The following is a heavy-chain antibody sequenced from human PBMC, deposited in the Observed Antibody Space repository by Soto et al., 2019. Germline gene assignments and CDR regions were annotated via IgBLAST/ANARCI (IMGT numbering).Heavy chain of an antibody. CDR3: ARKQGAVAGTGSFDY. D-gene: IGHD6-19*01. V-gene: IGHV1-18*04. Sequence: ASVKVSCKASGYTFTSYGISWVRQAPGQGLEWMGWISAYNGNTNYAQKLQGRVTMTTDTSTNTAYMELRSLRSDDTAVYYCARKQGAVAGTGSFDYWGQGTLVTVSS. J-gene: IGHJ4*02. CDR2: ISAYNGNT. CDR1: GYTFTSYG.